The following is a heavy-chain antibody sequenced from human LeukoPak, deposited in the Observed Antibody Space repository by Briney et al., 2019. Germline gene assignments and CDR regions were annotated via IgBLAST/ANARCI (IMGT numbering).Heavy chain of an antibody. Sequence: SVKVSCKASGYTFTGYYMHWVRQAPGQGLEWMGGIIPIFGTANYAQKFQGRVTITADESTSTAYMELSSLRSEDTAVYYCARAKIQDAFDIWGQGTMVTVSS. V-gene: IGHV1-69*13. CDR3: ARAKIQDAFDI. D-gene: IGHD5-18*01. CDR2: IIPIFGTA. CDR1: GYTFTGYY. J-gene: IGHJ3*02.